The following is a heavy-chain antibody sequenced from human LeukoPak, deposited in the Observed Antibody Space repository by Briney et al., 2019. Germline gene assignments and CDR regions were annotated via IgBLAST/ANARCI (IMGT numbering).Heavy chain of an antibody. CDR2: IYPDDSDT. D-gene: IGHD2-15*01. CDR3: GRQVVRASRGLKFGY. Sequence: GESLKISCTGSGYSFSHYWIGWVRQMPGKGLEWMGIIYPDDSDTTYSPSFQGHVTISADKSISTTYLQWDSLKASDTGMYYCGRQVVRASRGLKFGYWGQGTLVPVSS. V-gene: IGHV5-51*01. CDR1: GYSFSHYW. J-gene: IGHJ4*02.